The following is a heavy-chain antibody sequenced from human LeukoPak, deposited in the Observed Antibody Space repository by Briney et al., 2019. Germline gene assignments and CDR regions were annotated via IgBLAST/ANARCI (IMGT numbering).Heavy chain of an antibody. CDR2: IYHSGST. CDR1: GGSISSGGYS. D-gene: IGHD6-13*01. CDR3: AREDIAAAARGWFDP. J-gene: IGHJ5*02. Sequence: SETLSLTCAVSGGSISSGGYSWSWIRQPPGKGLEWIGYIYHSGSTYYNPSLKSRVTISVDTSKNQFSLKLSSVTAADTAVYYCAREDIAAAARGWFDPWGQGTLVTVSS. V-gene: IGHV4-30-2*01.